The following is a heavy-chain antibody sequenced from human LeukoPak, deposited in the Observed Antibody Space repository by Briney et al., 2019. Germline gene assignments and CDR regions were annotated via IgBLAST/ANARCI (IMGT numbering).Heavy chain of an antibody. D-gene: IGHD2-21*02. J-gene: IGHJ4*02. V-gene: IGHV4-39*01. CDR1: GDSTSDNNYY. CDR2: LYYTGST. CDR3: ARHIYCGGDCSPPVY. Sequence: SETLSLTCTVSGDSTSDNNYYWGWIRQPPGKVLEWIGSLYYTGSTYYNSSLKSRVTISVDMSKNQFSLKLSSVTAADTAVYYCARHIYCGGDCSPPVYWGQGTLVTVSS.